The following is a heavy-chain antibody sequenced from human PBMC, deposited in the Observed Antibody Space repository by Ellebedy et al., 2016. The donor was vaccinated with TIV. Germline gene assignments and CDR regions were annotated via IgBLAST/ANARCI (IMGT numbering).Heavy chain of an antibody. J-gene: IGHJ4*02. CDR3: ARDPLTYGYTFYDY. V-gene: IGHV3-7*01. CDR1: GFPISNFW. D-gene: IGHD5-18*01. Sequence: GESLKISCAASGFPISNFWMAWVRRAPGKGLQWVGNTKEDGSERYYADSVKGRFTISRDNSKNTLFLQMGSLRAEDMAVYYCARDPLTYGYTFYDYWGQGTLVTVSS. CDR2: TKEDGSER.